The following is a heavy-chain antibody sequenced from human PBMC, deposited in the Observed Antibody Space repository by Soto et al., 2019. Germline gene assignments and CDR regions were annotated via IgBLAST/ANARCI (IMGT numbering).Heavy chain of an antibody. D-gene: IGHD3-22*01. CDR2: IIPIFGTA. CDR3: ARDPAYYYDSSGYYYVNAFDI. Sequence: PSVKVSCKASGGTFSSYAISWVRQAPGQGLEWMGGIIPIFGTANYAQKFQGRVTITADESTSTAYMELSSLRSEDTAVYYCARDPAYYYDSSGYYYVNAFDIWGQGTMVTVSS. J-gene: IGHJ3*02. CDR1: GGTFSSYA. V-gene: IGHV1-69*01.